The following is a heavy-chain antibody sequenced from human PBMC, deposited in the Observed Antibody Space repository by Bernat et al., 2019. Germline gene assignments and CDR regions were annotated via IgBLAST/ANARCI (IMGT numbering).Heavy chain of an antibody. D-gene: IGHD6-13*01. J-gene: IGHJ4*02. CDR2: IYSGGST. CDR3: ARAGSSKDFDY. CDR1: GFTVSSNY. V-gene: IGHV3-66*01. Sequence: EVQLVESGGGLVQPGGSLRLSCAASGFTVSSNYMSWVRQAPGKGLEWVSVIYSGGSTYYTDSVKGRFTISRDNSKNTLYLQMNSLRAEDTAVYYCARAGSSKDFDYWGQGTLVTVSS.